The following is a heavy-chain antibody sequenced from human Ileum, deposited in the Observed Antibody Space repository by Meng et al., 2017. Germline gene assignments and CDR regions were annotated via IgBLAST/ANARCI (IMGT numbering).Heavy chain of an antibody. J-gene: IGHJ4*02. CDR1: GFTFSSYG. Sequence: GGSLRLSCAASGFTFSSYGMHWVRQAPGKGLEWVAVIWYDGSNKYYADSVKGRFTISRDNSKNTLYLQMNSLRAEDTAVYYCARTFGIAVAGTFDYWGQGTLVTVSS. CDR2: IWYDGSNK. CDR3: ARTFGIAVAGTFDY. V-gene: IGHV3-33*01. D-gene: IGHD6-19*01.